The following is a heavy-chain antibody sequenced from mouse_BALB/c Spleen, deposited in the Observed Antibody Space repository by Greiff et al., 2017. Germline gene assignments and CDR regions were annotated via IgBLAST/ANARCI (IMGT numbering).Heavy chain of an antibody. CDR3: ARGYGSRYWYFDV. D-gene: IGHD1-1*01. CDR2: INPYYGST. CDR1: GYSFTDYI. J-gene: IGHJ1*01. V-gene: IGHV1-39*01. Sequence: VQLKQTGPELVKPGASVKISCKASGYSFTDYIMLWVKQSHGKSLEWIGNINPYYGSTSYNLKFKGKATLTVDKSSSTAYMQLNSLTSEDSAVYYCARGYGSRYWYFDVWGAGATVTVSS.